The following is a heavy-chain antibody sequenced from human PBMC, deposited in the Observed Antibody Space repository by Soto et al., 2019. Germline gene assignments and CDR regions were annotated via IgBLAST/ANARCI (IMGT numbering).Heavy chain of an antibody. D-gene: IGHD3-22*01. CDR1: GGTFSSYA. V-gene: IGHV1-69*13. J-gene: IGHJ4*02. CDR2: IIPIFGTA. Sequence: SVKVSCKASGGTFSSYAISWVRQAPGQGLEWMGGIIPIFGTANYAQKFQGRVTIIADESTSTAYMELSSLRSEDTAVYYCARMNYYYDSSGYLNWGQGTLVTVSS. CDR3: ARMNYYYDSSGYLN.